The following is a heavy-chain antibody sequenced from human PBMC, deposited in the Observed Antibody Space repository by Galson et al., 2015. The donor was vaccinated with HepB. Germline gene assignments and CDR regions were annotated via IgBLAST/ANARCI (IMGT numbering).Heavy chain of an antibody. CDR3: ARDHSSGWYNWFDP. CDR2: ISAYNGNT. CDR1: GYTFTSYG. J-gene: IGHJ5*02. V-gene: IGHV1-18*04. D-gene: IGHD6-19*01. Sequence: SVKVSCKASGYTFTSYGTSWVRQAPGQGLEWMGWISAYNGNTNYAQKLQGRVTMTTDTSTSTAYMELRSLRSDDTAVYYCARDHSSGWYNWFDPWGQGTLVTVSS.